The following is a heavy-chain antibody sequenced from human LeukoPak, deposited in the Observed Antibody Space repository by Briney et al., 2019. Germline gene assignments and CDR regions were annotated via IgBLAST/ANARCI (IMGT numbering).Heavy chain of an antibody. CDR3: ARHGHYDFWSGQYYFDY. J-gene: IGHJ4*02. V-gene: IGHV4-39*01. D-gene: IGHD3-3*01. CDR1: GGSISSSSCY. CDR2: IYYSGST. Sequence: SETLSLTCTVSGGSISSSSCYWGWIRQPPGKGLEWIGSIYYSGSTYYNPSLKSRVTISVDTSKNQFSLKLSSVTAADTAVYYCARHGHYDFWSGQYYFDYWGQGTLVTVSS.